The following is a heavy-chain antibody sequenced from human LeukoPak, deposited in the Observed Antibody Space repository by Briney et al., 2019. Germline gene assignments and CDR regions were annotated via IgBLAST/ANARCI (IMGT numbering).Heavy chain of an antibody. D-gene: IGHD5-24*01. V-gene: IGHV3-48*03. CDR2: ISSSGSTI. CDR3: ARDRDGYNFDY. Sequence: GGSLRLSCAASGFTFSSYEMNWVRQAPGKGLEWVSYISSSGSTIYYADSVKGRFTISRDNAKNSLYLQMNSLRAEDTAVYYCARDRDGYNFDYWGQGTPVTVSS. CDR1: GFTFSSYE. J-gene: IGHJ4*02.